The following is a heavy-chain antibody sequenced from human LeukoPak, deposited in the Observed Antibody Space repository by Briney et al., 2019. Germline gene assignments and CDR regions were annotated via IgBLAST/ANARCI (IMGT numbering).Heavy chain of an antibody. V-gene: IGHV1-69*13. D-gene: IGHD2/OR15-2a*01. CDR3: ARDRLYGPLDY. Sequence: AASVKVSCKASGGTFSSYAISWVRQAPGQGLEWMGGIIPIFGTANYAQKFQGRVTITADESTSTAYMELSSLRSEDTAVYYCARDRLYGPLDYWGQGTLVTVFS. J-gene: IGHJ4*02. CDR2: IIPIFGTA. CDR1: GGTFSSYA.